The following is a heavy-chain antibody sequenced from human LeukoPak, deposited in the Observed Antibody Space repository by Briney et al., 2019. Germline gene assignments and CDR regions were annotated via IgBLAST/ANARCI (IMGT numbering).Heavy chain of an antibody. D-gene: IGHD3-22*01. CDR3: ARDLTSYYYDNNGAFDF. V-gene: IGHV1-18*01. J-gene: IGHJ4*02. Sequence: ASVKVSCKASRYTFTSYGISWLRQAPGQGLEWMGWISAYNGNTNYAQKLQGRVAMTTDTSTSTACMELSSLRSEDTAVYYCARDLTSYYYDNNGAFDFWGQGTLVTVSS. CDR2: ISAYNGNT. CDR1: RYTFTSYG.